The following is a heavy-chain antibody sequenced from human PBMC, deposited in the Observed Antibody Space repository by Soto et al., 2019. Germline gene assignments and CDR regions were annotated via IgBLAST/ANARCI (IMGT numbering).Heavy chain of an antibody. V-gene: IGHV4-30-2*01. J-gene: IGHJ4*02. CDR2: IYHSGST. CDR3: ARDYGSGSYFDY. D-gene: IGHD3-10*01. CDR1: GGSISSCGYS. Sequence: SETLSLTCAVSGGSISSCGYSWCWIRHPTGKGLEWIGYIYHSGSTYYNPSLKSRVTISVDRSKNQFSLKLSSVTAADTAVYYCARDYGSGSYFDYWGQGTLVTVSS.